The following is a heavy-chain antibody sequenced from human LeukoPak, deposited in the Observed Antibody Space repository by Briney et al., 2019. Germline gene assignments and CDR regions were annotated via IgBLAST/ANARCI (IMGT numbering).Heavy chain of an antibody. Sequence: GGSLRLSCAASGFTFSSYAMSWVRQAPGKGLEWVSAISGDGGSTYYADSVKGRFTISRDNSKNSLYLQMNSLRTEDTALYYCAKDASGYDRTYYYYMDVWGKGTTVTVSS. CDR2: ISGDGGST. CDR3: AKDASGYDRTYYYYMDV. D-gene: IGHD5-12*01. J-gene: IGHJ6*03. V-gene: IGHV3-43*02. CDR1: GFTFSSYA.